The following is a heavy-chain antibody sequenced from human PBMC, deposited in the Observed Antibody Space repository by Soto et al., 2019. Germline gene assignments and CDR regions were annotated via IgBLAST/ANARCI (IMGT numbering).Heavy chain of an antibody. CDR1: GGSISSSSYY. J-gene: IGHJ5*02. CDR3: ARRGLSGAYCGGDCYLSINWFDP. V-gene: IGHV4-39*01. CDR2: IYYSGST. Sequence: SEPLSLTCTVSGGSISSSSYYWGWIRQPPGKGLEWIGCIYYSGSTYYNPSLKSRVTISVDTSKNQFSLKLSSVTAADTAVYYCARRGLSGAYCGGDCYLSINWFDPWGQGTLVTVSS. D-gene: IGHD2-21*02.